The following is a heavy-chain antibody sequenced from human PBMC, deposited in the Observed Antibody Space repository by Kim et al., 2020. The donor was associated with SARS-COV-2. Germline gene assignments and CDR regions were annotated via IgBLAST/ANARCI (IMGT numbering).Heavy chain of an antibody. CDR3: ARVRNTYYYDSRYAFDI. CDR1: GYTFTSYY. D-gene: IGHD3-22*01. Sequence: ASVKVSCKASGYTFTSYYMHWVRQAPGQGLEWMGIINPSGGSTSYAQKFQGRVTMTRDTSTSTVYMELSSLRSEDTAVYYCARVRNTYYYDSRYAFDIWGQGTMVTVSS. CDR2: INPSGGST. V-gene: IGHV1-46*01. J-gene: IGHJ3*02.